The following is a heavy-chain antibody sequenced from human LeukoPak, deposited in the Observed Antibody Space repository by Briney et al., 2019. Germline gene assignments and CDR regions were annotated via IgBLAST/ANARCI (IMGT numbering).Heavy chain of an antibody. Sequence: GESLKISCKGSGYSFTSYWIGWVRQMPGKGLEWMGIIYPGDSDTRYSPSFQGQVTISADKSISTAYLQWSSLKASDTAMYYCARLKVAVAEGDWFDHWGQGTLVTVSS. CDR1: GYSFTSYW. D-gene: IGHD6-19*01. CDR2: IYPGDSDT. CDR3: ARLKVAVAEGDWFDH. V-gene: IGHV5-51*01. J-gene: IGHJ5*02.